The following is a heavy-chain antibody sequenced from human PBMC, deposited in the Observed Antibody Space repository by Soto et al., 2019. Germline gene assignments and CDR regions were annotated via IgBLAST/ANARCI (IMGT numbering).Heavy chain of an antibody. Sequence: SGPTLVNPTQTLTLTCTFSGFSLSTSGMCVSWIRQPPGKALEWLARIDWDDDKYYSTSLKTRLTISKDTSKNQVVLTMTNMDPVDTATYYCARTVLYCSGGSCYSYYYYYMDVWGKGTTVTVS. V-gene: IGHV2-70*11. D-gene: IGHD2-15*01. CDR2: IDWDDDK. CDR3: ARTVLYCSGGSCYSYYYYYMDV. J-gene: IGHJ6*03. CDR1: GFSLSTSGMC.